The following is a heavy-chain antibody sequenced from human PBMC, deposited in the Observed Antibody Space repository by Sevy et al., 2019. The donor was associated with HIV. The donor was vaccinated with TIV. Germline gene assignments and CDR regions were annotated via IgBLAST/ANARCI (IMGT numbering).Heavy chain of an antibody. D-gene: IGHD2-8*02. V-gene: IGHV3-15*01. CDR1: GFTFTYAW. Sequence: GGSLRLSCAASGFTFTYAWMTWVRQAPGKGLEWVGRIKSKADGGTIDYAAPVKGRFTISRDDSKNTLYLQMNSLKTEDTGVYYCSTDPIIVLLVTDGMDVWGLGTTVTVSS. CDR3: STDPIIVLLVTDGMDV. CDR2: IKSKADGGTI. J-gene: IGHJ6*02.